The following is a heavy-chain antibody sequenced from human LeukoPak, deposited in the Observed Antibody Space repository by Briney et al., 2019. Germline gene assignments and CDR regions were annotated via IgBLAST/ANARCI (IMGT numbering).Heavy chain of an antibody. CDR1: GGSFSGYY. D-gene: IGHD3-10*01. CDR2: INHSGST. J-gene: IGHJ4*02. V-gene: IGHV4-34*01. Sequence: PSETLSLTCAVYGGSFSGYYWSWIRQPPGKGLEWIGEINHSGSTNYNPSLKSRVTISVDTSKNQFSLKLSSVTAADTAVYYCARGHSVYGSGSYSYYCDYWGQGTLVTVSS. CDR3: ARGHSVYGSGSYSYYCDY.